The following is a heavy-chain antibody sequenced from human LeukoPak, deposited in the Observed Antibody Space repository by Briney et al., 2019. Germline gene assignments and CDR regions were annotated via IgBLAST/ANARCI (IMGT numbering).Heavy chain of an antibody. CDR1: GYSFTSYW. D-gene: IGHD3-22*01. J-gene: IGHJ4*02. V-gene: IGHV5-51*01. CDR3: ARHLSDRGRYYDSSGYSPNFDY. Sequence: GESLKISCKGSGYSFTSYWIGWVRQMPGKGLEWMGIIYPGDSDTRYSPSFQGQVTISADKSISTAYLQWSSLKASDTAMYYCARHLSDRGRYYDSSGYSPNFDYWGQGTLVTVSS. CDR2: IYPGDSDT.